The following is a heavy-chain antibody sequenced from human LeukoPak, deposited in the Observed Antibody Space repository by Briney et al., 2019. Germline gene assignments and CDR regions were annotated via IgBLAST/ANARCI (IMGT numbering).Heavy chain of an antibody. J-gene: IGHJ5*02. D-gene: IGHD3-10*01. CDR1: GGSVNSGTYY. CDR3: ATGGVRGVYGHNWFDP. V-gene: IGHV4-39*07. Sequence: SETLSLTCTVSGGSVNSGTYYWSWIRQPPGKGLEWIGNIYYSGSAYYNPSLKSRVTMSVDTSKNQFSLKLTSVTAADTALYYCATGGVRGVYGHNWFDPWGQGTLVTVSS. CDR2: IYYSGSA.